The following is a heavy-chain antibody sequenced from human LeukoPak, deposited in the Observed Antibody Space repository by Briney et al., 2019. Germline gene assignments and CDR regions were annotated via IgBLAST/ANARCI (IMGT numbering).Heavy chain of an antibody. CDR2: IFYSGST. Sequence: SDTLSLTCAVSGHSISSNHWWGWIRQPPGKGLEWIGYIFYSGSTYYNPSLKSRVTMSLDTSKNQFSLKLSSVTAVDTAVYYCARNYCSSTSCYADYWGQGTLVTVSS. CDR3: ARNYCSSTSCYADY. CDR1: GHSISSNHW. J-gene: IGHJ4*02. V-gene: IGHV4-28*01. D-gene: IGHD2-2*01.